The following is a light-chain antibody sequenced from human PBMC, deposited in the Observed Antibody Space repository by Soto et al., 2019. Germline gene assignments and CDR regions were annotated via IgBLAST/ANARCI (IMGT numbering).Light chain of an antibody. V-gene: IGLV4-69*01. CDR3: QTWGV. CDR1: SGHSTYA. J-gene: IGLJ1*01. Sequence: QPVLTQSPSASASLGASIKLTCTLSSGHSTYAIAWHQQQPEKGPRYLMKVNSDGSHRKGDGIPDRFSGSSSGAERYLTISSLQSEDEADYYCQTWGVFGTGTKVTVL. CDR2: VNSDGSH.